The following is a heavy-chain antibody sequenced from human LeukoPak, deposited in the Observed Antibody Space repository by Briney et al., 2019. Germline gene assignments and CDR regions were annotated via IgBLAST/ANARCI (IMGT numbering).Heavy chain of an antibody. CDR2: IYFSGST. J-gene: IGHJ4*02. CDR3: ARGFGSGSPFDC. Sequence: PSETLSLTCTVSGGSISSYYWSWIRLPPGKGLEWIGYIYFSGSTNYNPSLKSRVTISVDTSKNQFSLKLSSVTAADTAVYYCARGFGSGSPFDCWGQGTLVTVSS. CDR1: GGSISSYY. D-gene: IGHD3-10*01. V-gene: IGHV4-59*01.